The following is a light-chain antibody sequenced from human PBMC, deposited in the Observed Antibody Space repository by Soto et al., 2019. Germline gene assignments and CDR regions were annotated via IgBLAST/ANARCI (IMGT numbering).Light chain of an antibody. Sequence: EIVLTQSPGTLSLSPGERATLSCRASQSVTSNYLAWYEQKPGQAPRLLVYGASSRATGISDRFSGSGSGTDFTLTISRLEPEDFAVYYCQHYNNWPRTFGQGTKVDI. CDR3: QHYNNWPRT. V-gene: IGKV3-20*01. J-gene: IGKJ1*01. CDR2: GAS. CDR1: QSVTSNY.